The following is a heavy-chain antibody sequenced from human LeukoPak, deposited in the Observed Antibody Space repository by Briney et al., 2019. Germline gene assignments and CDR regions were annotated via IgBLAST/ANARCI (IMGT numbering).Heavy chain of an antibody. J-gene: IGHJ6*02. V-gene: IGHV1-3*01. Sequence: ASVKVSCKASGYTFTSYAMHWVRQAPGQRLEWMGWINAGNGNTKYSQKFQGRVTITRDTSASTAYMELSSLRSEDTAVYYCARDYYGSGSYWNGMDVWGQGTTVTVSS. CDR1: GYTFTSYA. CDR2: INAGNGNT. CDR3: ARDYYGSGSYWNGMDV. D-gene: IGHD3-10*01.